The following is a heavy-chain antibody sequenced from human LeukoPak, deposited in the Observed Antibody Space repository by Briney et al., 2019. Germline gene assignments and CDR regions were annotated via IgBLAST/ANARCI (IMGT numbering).Heavy chain of an antibody. Sequence: PGGSLRLSCAASGFTFSSYAMNWVRQAPGKGLEWVSAISGSGGSTYYADSVKGRFTISRDNSKNTLYLQMNSLRAEDTAVHYCAKGDYGNYVRSYFDYWGQGALVTVSS. CDR2: ISGSGGST. V-gene: IGHV3-23*01. CDR3: AKGDYGNYVRSYFDY. CDR1: GFTFSSYA. J-gene: IGHJ4*02. D-gene: IGHD4-11*01.